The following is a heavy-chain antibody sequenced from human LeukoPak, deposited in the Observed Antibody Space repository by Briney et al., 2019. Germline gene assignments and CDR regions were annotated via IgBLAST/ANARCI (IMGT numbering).Heavy chain of an antibody. V-gene: IGHV4-59*01. J-gene: IGHJ4*02. D-gene: IGHD7-27*01. CDR3: ARDRELGY. CDR2: IYDSGST. CDR1: GDSISNWF. Sequence: PSETLSLTCTVSGDSISNWFWSWSRQPPGKGLEWIGYIYDSGSTDYNPSLKSRVTITVDTSKNQSFLKLNSVTAAGTAVYYCARDRELGYWGQGTLVTVSS.